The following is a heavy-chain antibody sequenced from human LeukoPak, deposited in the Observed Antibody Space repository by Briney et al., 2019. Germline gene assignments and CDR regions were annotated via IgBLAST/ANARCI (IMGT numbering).Heavy chain of an antibody. Sequence: GASVKVSCKASGGTFSGYAISWVRQAPGQGLEWMGGIIPIFGTANYAQKFQGRVTITADESTSTAYMELSSLRSEDTAVYCCATRPPGPSHYYGSGPHYYYGMDVWGKGTTVTVSS. CDR1: GGTFSGYA. V-gene: IGHV1-69*13. J-gene: IGHJ6*04. D-gene: IGHD3-10*01. CDR2: IIPIFGTA. CDR3: ATRPPGPSHYYGSGPHYYYGMDV.